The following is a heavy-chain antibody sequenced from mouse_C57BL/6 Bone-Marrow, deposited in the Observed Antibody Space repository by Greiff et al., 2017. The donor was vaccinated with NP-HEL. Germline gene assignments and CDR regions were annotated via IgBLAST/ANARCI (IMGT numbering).Heavy chain of an antibody. CDR1: GYTFTGYW. J-gene: IGHJ4*01. D-gene: IGHD1-1*01. CDR2: ILPGSGST. Sequence: QVQLQQSGAELMKPGASVKLSCKATGYTFTGYWIEWVKQRPGHGLEWIGEILPGSGSTNYNEKFKGKATFTADTSSNTAYMQLSSLTTEDSAIYYCARSTITTVVEDYAMDYWGQGTSVTVSS. CDR3: ARSTITTVVEDYAMDY. V-gene: IGHV1-9*01.